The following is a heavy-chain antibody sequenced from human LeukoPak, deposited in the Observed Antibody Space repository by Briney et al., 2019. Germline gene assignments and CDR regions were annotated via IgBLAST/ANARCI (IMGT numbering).Heavy chain of an antibody. CDR1: GFTFSSYS. D-gene: IGHD3-3*01. CDR2: ISSSSSTI. Sequence: PGGSLRLSCAASGFTFSSYSMNWVRQAPGKGLEWVSYISSSSSTIYYADSVKGRFTISRDNAKNSLYLQMNSLRAEDTAVYYCARGQYYDFWSGYPSDAFDIWGQGTMVTVSS. J-gene: IGHJ3*02. V-gene: IGHV3-48*01. CDR3: ARGQYYDFWSGYPSDAFDI.